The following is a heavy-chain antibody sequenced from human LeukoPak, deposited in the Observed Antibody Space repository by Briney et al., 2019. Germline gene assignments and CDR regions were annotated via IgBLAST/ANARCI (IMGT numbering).Heavy chain of an antibody. J-gene: IGHJ5*02. V-gene: IGHV3-33*01. CDR2: IWYDGSKK. Sequence: GGSLRLSCAASGFTFSSYGMHWVRQAPGKGLEWVAVIWYDGSKKYYADSVTGRFTVSRDNSKNTLYLQMNSLRAEDTAVYYCARGGRKAVAGTPNWFDPWGQGTLVTVSS. CDR1: GFTFSSYG. CDR3: ARGGRKAVAGTPNWFDP. D-gene: IGHD6-19*01.